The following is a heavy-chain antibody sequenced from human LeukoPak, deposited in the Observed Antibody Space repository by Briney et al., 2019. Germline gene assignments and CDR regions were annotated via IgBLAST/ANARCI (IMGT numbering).Heavy chain of an antibody. V-gene: IGHV3-9*01. CDR3: ARDLARVVVSALDV. Sequence: GGSLRLSCAASGFTFDDYAMHWVRQAPRKGLEWVSGISWNSGSIGYADSVKGRFTFSRDNAKNSLYLQMNSLRAEDTAVYYCARDLARVVVSALDVWGKGTTVTVSS. CDR2: ISWNSGSI. CDR1: GFTFDDYA. D-gene: IGHD3-22*01. J-gene: IGHJ6*04.